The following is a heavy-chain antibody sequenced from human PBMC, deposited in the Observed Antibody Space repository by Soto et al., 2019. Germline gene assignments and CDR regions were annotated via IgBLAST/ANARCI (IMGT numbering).Heavy chain of an antibody. CDR3: ARPLTPYCSAGRCYSGLDY. J-gene: IGHJ4*02. D-gene: IGHD2-15*01. V-gene: IGHV1-69*12. CDR1: GGTFSNYA. CDR2: IIPIFGTA. Sequence: QVQLVQSGAEVKKPGSSVKVSCKASGGTFSNYAISWVRQAPGQGLEWMGGIIPIFGTANYAQKFQGRVTITADESTSPAYMELSSLRSEDTAVYYCARPLTPYCSAGRCYSGLDYWGQGTLVTVSS.